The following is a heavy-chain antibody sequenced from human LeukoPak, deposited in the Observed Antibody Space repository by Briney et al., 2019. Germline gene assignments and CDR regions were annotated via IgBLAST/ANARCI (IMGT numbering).Heavy chain of an antibody. J-gene: IGHJ6*02. Sequence: PGGSLRLSCAASGFTVSSNYMSWVRQAPGKGLEWVSVIYSGGSTYYADSVKGRFTISRDNSKNTLYLQMNSLRAEDTAVYYCARDGSTWAYGMDVWGQGTTVTVSS. CDR3: ARDGSTWAYGMDV. D-gene: IGHD3-16*01. CDR1: GFTVSSNY. V-gene: IGHV3-53*01. CDR2: IYSGGST.